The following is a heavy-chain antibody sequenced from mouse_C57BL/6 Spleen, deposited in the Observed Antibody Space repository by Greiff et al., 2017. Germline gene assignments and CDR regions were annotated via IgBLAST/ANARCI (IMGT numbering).Heavy chain of an antibody. CDR2: INPNNGGT. CDR1: GYTFTDYN. J-gene: IGHJ1*03. V-gene: IGHV1-18*01. CDR3: ARGRYFDV. Sequence: DVKLQESGPELVKPGASVKIPCKASGYTFTDYNMDWVKQSHGKSLEWIGDINPNNGGTIYNQKFKGKATLTVDKSSSTAYMELRSLTSEDTAVYYCARGRYFDVWGTGTTVTVSS.